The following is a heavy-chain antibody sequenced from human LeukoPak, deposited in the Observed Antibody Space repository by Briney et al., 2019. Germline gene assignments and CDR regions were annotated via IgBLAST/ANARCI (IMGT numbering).Heavy chain of an antibody. J-gene: IGHJ2*01. Sequence: ASVKVSCKVFGYTLTELFMHWVRQAPGKGLEWMGGFDPEEGETIYAQKFQGRVNMAEDTSTDTAYMELSSLRSEDTAVYYCATDQNYDSSALWGRGTLVTVSS. CDR3: ATDQNYDSSAL. D-gene: IGHD3-22*01. CDR2: FDPEEGET. CDR1: GYTLTELF. V-gene: IGHV1-24*01.